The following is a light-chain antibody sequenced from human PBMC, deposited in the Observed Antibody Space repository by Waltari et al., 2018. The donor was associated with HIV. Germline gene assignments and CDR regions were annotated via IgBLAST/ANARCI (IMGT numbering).Light chain of an antibody. Sequence: QSALTQPPSASGSPGQSVTISCPGTSSDVGRYDSVSWYQQHPGKAPKLLIYEVNKRPSGVPDRFSGSKSGNTASLTVSGLQAEDEAEYSCTSYAGINPVAFGGGTKLTVL. CDR1: SSDVGRYDS. J-gene: IGLJ2*01. CDR2: EVN. V-gene: IGLV2-8*01. CDR3: TSYAGINPVA.